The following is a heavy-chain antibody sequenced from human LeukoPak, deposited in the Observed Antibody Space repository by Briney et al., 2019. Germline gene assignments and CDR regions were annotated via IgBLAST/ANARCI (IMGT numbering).Heavy chain of an antibody. CDR1: GFTFSSYG. V-gene: IGHV3-30*18. CDR2: ISYDGSNK. Sequence: PGRSLRLSCAASGFTFSSYGMHWVRQAPGKGLEWVAVISYDGSNKYYADSVKGRFTISRDNSKNTLYLQMNSLRAEDTAVDYCAKRGYCSGGSCHGGPFDYWGQGTLVTVSS. J-gene: IGHJ4*02. CDR3: AKRGYCSGGSCHGGPFDY. D-gene: IGHD2-15*01.